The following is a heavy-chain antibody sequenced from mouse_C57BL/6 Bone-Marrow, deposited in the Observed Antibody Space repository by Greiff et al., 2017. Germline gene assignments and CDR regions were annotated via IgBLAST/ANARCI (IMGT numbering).Heavy chain of an antibody. V-gene: IGHV1-82*01. CDR2: IYPGDGDT. J-gene: IGHJ2*01. D-gene: IGHD1-1*01. CDR1: GYAFSSSW. Sequence: VQLQQSGPELVKPGASVKISCKASGYAFSSSWMNWVKQRPGKGLEWIGRIYPGDGDTNYNGKFKGKATLTADKSSSTAYMQLSSLTSEDSAVYFCANYYGSSYSYYFDYWGQGTTLTVSS. CDR3: ANYYGSSYSYYFDY.